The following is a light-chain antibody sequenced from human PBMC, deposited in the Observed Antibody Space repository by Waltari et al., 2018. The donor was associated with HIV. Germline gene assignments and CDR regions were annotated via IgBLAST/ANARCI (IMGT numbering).Light chain of an antibody. CDR3: MQALQTPLT. CDR1: QSLLHSNGYNY. V-gene: IGKV2-28*01. CDR2: LGF. J-gene: IGKJ3*01. Sequence: DIVMTQSPLSLPVTPGGPASISCRSGQSLLHSNGYNYLDWYLQKPGQSPQLLIYLGFNRASGVPDRFSGTGSGTDFTLKISRVEAEDVGVYYCMQALQTPLTFGPGTKVDIE.